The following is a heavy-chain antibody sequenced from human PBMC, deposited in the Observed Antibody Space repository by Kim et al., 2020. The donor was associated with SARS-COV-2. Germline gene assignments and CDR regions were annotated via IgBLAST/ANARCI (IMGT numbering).Heavy chain of an antibody. J-gene: IGHJ4*02. CDR3: ATTRTYDSSGYYYY. CDR2: IYYSGST. Sequence: SETLSLTCTVSGVSISSGGYYWSWIRQHPGKGLEWIGYIYYSGSTYYNPSLKSRVTISVDTSRNHFSLKLSSVTAADTAVYYCATTRTYDSSGYYYYWGQGTLVTVSS. CDR1: GVSISSGGYY. V-gene: IGHV4-31*03. D-gene: IGHD3-22*01.